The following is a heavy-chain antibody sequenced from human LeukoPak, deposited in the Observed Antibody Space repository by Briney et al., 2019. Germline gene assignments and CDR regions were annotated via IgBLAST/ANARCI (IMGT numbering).Heavy chain of an antibody. CDR3: ARDYRITAIFGVVIKKGWFDP. CDR1: GYTFTSYD. D-gene: IGHD3-3*01. Sequence: GASVKVSCKASGYTFTSYDINWVRQATGQGLEWMGWMNPNSGNTGYAQKFQGRVTMTRNTSISTAYMELSSLRSEDTVVYYCARDYRITAIFGVVIKKGWFDPWGQGTLVTVSS. J-gene: IGHJ5*02. V-gene: IGHV1-8*01. CDR2: MNPNSGNT.